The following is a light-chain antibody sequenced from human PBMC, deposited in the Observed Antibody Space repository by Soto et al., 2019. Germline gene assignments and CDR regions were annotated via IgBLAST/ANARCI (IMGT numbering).Light chain of an antibody. V-gene: IGLV1-44*01. CDR3: AAWDDSLNGHVV. CDR2: NNY. J-gene: IGLJ2*01. Sequence: QSVLTQPPSASGTPGQRVTISCAGSSSNIGRNTVNWYHQLPGAAPKLLIYNNYQRPSGVPDRFSSSKSGTSASLAISGLQSEDEADYYCAAWDDSLNGHVVFGGGTKLTVL. CDR1: SSNIGRNT.